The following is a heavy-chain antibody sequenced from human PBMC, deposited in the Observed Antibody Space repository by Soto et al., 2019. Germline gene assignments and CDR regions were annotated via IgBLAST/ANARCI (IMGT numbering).Heavy chain of an antibody. D-gene: IGHD1-26*01. CDR1: GFNFKSYG. J-gene: IGHJ5*02. CDR2: ISHDGSKT. Sequence: PGGSMRLSCAASGFNFKSYGIHWVRQAPGKGLEWVAVISHDGSKTNYADSVKGRVTISRDNSKDTVYLQMNSLRAEDTAVYYCAKDRAIVGALDPWGQGTLVTVSS. V-gene: IGHV3-30*18. CDR3: AKDRAIVGALDP.